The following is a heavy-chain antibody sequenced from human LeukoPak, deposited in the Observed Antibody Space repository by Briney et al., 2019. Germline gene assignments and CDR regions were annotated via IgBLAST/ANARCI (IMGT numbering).Heavy chain of an antibody. CDR3: ARVTMDYYGMDV. V-gene: IGHV4-30-2*01. J-gene: IGHJ6*02. CDR1: GGSFSSGGYS. CDR2: IYHGGST. D-gene: IGHD1-1*01. Sequence: SETLSLTCAVYGGSFSSGGYSWSWIRQPPGKGLEWIGYIYHGGSTYYNPSLKSRVTISVDRSKNQFSLKLSSVTAADTAVYYCARVTMDYYGMDVWGQGTTVTVSS.